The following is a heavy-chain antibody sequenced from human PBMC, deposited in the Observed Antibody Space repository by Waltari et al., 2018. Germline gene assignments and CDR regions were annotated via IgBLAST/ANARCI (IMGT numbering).Heavy chain of an antibody. CDR1: GYHFTSYG. CDR2: ISAYNGNT. Sequence: QVQLAQSGAEVKKPGASVKVSCKASGYHFTSYGISWDRHAPGHGLGWMGWISAYNGNTNDAQNRQGRVTMTTDTSTSTAYMELRSLRSDDTAVYYCARYDILTGYYMAAEYFQHWGQGTLVTVSS. V-gene: IGHV1-18*01. D-gene: IGHD3-9*01. J-gene: IGHJ1*01. CDR3: ARYDILTGYYMAAEYFQH.